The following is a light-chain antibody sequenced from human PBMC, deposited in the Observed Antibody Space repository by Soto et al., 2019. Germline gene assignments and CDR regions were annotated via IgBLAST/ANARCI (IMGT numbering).Light chain of an antibody. CDR2: DVS. Sequence: QSALTQPASVSGSPGQSITISCTGTSSDVGGYNYVSWYQQHPGKAPKLMIYDVSNRPSGVSNRFSGSKSGNTASLTISGLQAEDEADYYCSSYTSSSTVMVFGGGTKVTVL. CDR3: SSYTSSSTVMV. J-gene: IGLJ2*01. V-gene: IGLV2-14*01. CDR1: SSDVGGYNY.